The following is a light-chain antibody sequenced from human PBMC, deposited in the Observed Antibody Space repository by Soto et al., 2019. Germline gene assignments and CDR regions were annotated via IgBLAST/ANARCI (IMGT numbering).Light chain of an antibody. J-gene: IGLJ1*01. V-gene: IGLV2-23*02. CDR2: EVS. CDR3: CSDASRSTPYV. CDR1: SSDVGSYNL. Sequence: QSALTQPASVSGSPGQSITISCTGTSSDVGSYNLVSWYQQHPGKAPKLMIYEVSKRPSGVSNRFSGSKSGNTASLTISGLQAEDVSDDYRCSDASRSTPYVFGTMAMVT.